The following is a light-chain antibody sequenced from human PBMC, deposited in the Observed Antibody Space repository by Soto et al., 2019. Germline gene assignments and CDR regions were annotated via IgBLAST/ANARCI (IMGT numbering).Light chain of an antibody. CDR1: QSISSW. Sequence: DIQMTQSPSTLSASVGDRVTITCRASQSISSWLAWYQQKPGKAPKLLIYKASSLESGVPSRFSGSGSGTEFTLTISRLPPDDFATYYCQQYNSYSLFTFGPGTKVDIK. CDR2: KAS. V-gene: IGKV1-5*03. J-gene: IGKJ3*01. CDR3: QQYNSYSLFT.